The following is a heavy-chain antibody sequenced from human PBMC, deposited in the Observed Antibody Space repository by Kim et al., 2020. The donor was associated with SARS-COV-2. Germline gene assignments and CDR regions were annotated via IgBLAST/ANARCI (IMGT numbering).Heavy chain of an antibody. CDR3: AREGDKYNYFDY. CDR2: IFYDGST. J-gene: IGHJ4*02. V-gene: IGHV4-59*13. Sequence: SETLSLTCIVSGGSMSNYYWSWIRQPPGKNLEWIAYIFYDGSTTNYNPSLKSRVTISVDTPKNQFSLKLRSVTAADSAVYYCAREGDKYNYFDYWGQGSLVTFSS. D-gene: IGHD1-1*01. CDR1: GGSMSNYY.